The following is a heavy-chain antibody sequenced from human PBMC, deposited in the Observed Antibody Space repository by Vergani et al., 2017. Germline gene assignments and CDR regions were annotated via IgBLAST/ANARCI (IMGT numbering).Heavy chain of an antibody. D-gene: IGHD3-10*01. CDR3: ARGGGTAYYYGSGSYYPGPYYYYYMDV. CDR2: INHSGST. CDR1: GGSFSGYY. J-gene: IGHJ6*03. Sequence: QVQLQQWGAGLLKPSETLSLTCAVYGGSFSGYYWSWIRQPPGKGLEWIGEINHSGSTNYNPSLKSRVTISVDTSKNQFSLKLSSVTAADTAVYYCARGGGTAYYYGSGSYYPGPYYYYYMDVWGKGTTVSLL. V-gene: IGHV4-34*01.